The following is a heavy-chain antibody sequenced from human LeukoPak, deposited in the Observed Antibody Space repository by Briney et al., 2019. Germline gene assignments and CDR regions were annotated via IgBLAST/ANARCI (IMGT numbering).Heavy chain of an antibody. CDR1: GFTFSDYY. Sequence: PGGSLRLSCAASGFTFSDYYMSWIRQAPGKGLEWVSYISSSGSTIYYADSVKGRFTISRDNAKNSLYLQMNSLRAEDTALYHCAGDLHALRFLEWSDAFDIWGQGTMVTVSS. J-gene: IGHJ3*02. CDR2: ISSSGSTI. V-gene: IGHV3-11*01. D-gene: IGHD3-3*01. CDR3: AGDLHALRFLEWSDAFDI.